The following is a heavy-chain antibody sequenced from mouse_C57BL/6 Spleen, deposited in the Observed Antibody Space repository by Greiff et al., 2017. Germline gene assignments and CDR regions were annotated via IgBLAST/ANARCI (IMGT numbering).Heavy chain of an antibody. D-gene: IGHD1-1*01. CDR2: IHPNSGST. Sequence: QVQLQQPGAELVKPGASVKLSCKASGYTFTSYWMHWVKQRPGQGLEWIGMIHPNSGSTNYNEKFKSKATLTVDKSSSTAYMQLSSLTSEDSAVYYCAPYYYGREGYAMDYWGQGTSVTVSS. V-gene: IGHV1-64*01. CDR3: APYYYGREGYAMDY. J-gene: IGHJ4*01. CDR1: GYTFTSYW.